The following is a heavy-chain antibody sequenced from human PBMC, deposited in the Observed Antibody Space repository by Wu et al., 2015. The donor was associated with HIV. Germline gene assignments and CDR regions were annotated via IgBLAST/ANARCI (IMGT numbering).Heavy chain of an antibody. V-gene: IGHV1-2*02. CDR3: VRDQQWPPEYYHYYGMDV. CDR1: GYTFTGYY. CDR2: INPNSGGT. Sequence: QVQLVQSGAEVKKPGASVKVSCKASGYTFTGYYMHWVRQAPGQGLEWMGWINPNSGGTNYAQKFQGRVTMTRDTSISTAYMELRSLKSDDTAVYYCVRDQQWPPEYYHYYGMDVVGTKGPRSPSP. J-gene: IGHJ6*02. D-gene: IGHD6-19*01.